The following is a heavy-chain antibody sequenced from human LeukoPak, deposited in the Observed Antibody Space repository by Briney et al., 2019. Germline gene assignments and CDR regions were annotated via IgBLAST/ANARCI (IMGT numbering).Heavy chain of an antibody. CDR1: GFTFSSYA. V-gene: IGHV3-23*01. Sequence: GGSLRLSCAASGFTFSSYAMSWVRQAPGKGLEWVSAISGSGGSTYYADSVKGRFTTSRDNSKNTLYLQMNSLRAEDTAVYYCAKTPFLYYDFWSGQGDFDYWGQGTLVTVSS. CDR3: AKTPFLYYDFWSGQGDFDY. D-gene: IGHD3-3*01. CDR2: ISGSGGST. J-gene: IGHJ4*02.